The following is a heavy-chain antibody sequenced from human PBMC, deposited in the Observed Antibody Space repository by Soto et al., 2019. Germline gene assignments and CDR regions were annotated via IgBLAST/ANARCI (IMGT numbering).Heavy chain of an antibody. J-gene: IGHJ4*02. CDR2: ISYDGSNK. CDR1: GFTFSSYA. Sequence: GGSLRLSCAASGFTFSSYAMHWVRQAPGKGLEWVAVISYDGSNKYYADSVKGRFTISRDNSKNTLYLQMNSLRAEDTAVYYCARGDYGGKKYYFDYWGQGTLVTVS. V-gene: IGHV3-30*04. CDR3: ARGDYGGKKYYFDY. D-gene: IGHD4-17*01.